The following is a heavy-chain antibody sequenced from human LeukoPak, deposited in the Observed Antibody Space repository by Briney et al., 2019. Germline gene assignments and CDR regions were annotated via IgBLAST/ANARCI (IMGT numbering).Heavy chain of an antibody. CDR2: IYYSGST. V-gene: IGHV4-59*08. Sequence: PSETLSLTCTVSGGSISSYYWSWIRQPPGKGLEWIGYIYYSGSTNYHPSLKSRVTISVDTSKNQFSLKLSSVTAADTAVYYCARPGLSSPFDYWGQGTLVTVSS. J-gene: IGHJ4*02. CDR1: GGSISSYY. CDR3: ARPGLSSPFDY. D-gene: IGHD6-13*01.